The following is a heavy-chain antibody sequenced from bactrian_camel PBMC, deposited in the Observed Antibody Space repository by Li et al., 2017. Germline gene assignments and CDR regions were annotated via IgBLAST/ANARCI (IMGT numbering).Heavy chain of an antibody. CDR1: GYTYSSKS. CDR2: IYSDGIGA. CDR3: ARVQRTVVPIAGYNY. V-gene: IGHV3S6*01. J-gene: IGHJ4*01. Sequence: HVQLVESGGGSVQAGGSLRLSCAASGYTYSSKSMGWVRRAPGKGLEWVSGIYSDGIGAYYADSGKGRFTISRDNAKNTLYLQMNSLKSEDTALYYCARVQRTVVPIAGYNYWGQGTQVTVS. D-gene: IGHD6*01.